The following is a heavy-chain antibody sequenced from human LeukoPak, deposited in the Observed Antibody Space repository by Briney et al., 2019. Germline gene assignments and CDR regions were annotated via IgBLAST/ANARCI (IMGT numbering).Heavy chain of an antibody. V-gene: IGHV4-59*08. Sequence: SETLSLACTVSGGSISSYYWSWIRQPPGKGLEWIGYIYYSGSTNYNPSLKSRVTISVDTSKNQFSLKLSSVTAADTAVYYCAKGTAMDWFDPWGQGTLVTVSS. CDR2: IYYSGST. D-gene: IGHD5-18*01. J-gene: IGHJ5*02. CDR3: AKGTAMDWFDP. CDR1: GGSISSYY.